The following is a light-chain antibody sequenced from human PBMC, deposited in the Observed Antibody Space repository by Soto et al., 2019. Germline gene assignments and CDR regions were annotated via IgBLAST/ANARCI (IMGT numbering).Light chain of an antibody. CDR2: GNN. CDR1: SSNIGAGYD. J-gene: IGLJ2*01. Sequence: QPVLTQPPSVSGAPGQRVTISCIGSSSNIGAGYDVHWYKQLPGTAPKLLIYGNNHRPSEVPDRFSGSKSGTSASLAITGLHAEDEADYYCQSYDSSLSVHVVFGGGTKLTVL. V-gene: IGLV1-40*01. CDR3: QSYDSSLSVHVV.